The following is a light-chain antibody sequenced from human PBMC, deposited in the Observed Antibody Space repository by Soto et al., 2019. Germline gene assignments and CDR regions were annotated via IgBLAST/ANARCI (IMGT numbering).Light chain of an antibody. CDR2: LNSDGSH. V-gene: IGLV4-69*01. J-gene: IGLJ2*01. CDR1: SGHSSYA. Sequence: QAVLTQSPSASASLGASVKLTCTLNSGHSSYAIAWHQQQPEKGPRYLMKLNSDGSHYKGDGIPDRFSGSSSGAERYLTISSLQSEDEADYYCQTWGTGIQVFGGGTKLTVL. CDR3: QTWGTGIQV.